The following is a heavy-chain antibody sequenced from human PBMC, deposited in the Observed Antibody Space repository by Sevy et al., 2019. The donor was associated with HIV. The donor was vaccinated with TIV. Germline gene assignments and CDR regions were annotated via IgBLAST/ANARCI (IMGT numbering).Heavy chain of an antibody. D-gene: IGHD3-10*01. J-gene: IGHJ4*02. CDR1: GYTFTSHG. Sequence: ASVKVSCKASGYTFTSHGISWVRQAPGQGLEWVGWISTYNDDTKYAQKVQGRVTMTTDTSTTTVFMELRILRSDDTAIYDGARDLPPLDYYGSGSYYTSDYWGQGTLVTVSS. V-gene: IGHV1-18*01. CDR2: ISTYNDDT. CDR3: ARDLPPLDYYGSGSYYTSDY.